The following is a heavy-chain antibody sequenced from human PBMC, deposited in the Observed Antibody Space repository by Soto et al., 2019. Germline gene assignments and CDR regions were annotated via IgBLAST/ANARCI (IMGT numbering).Heavy chain of an antibody. V-gene: IGHV1-46*01. Sequence: GASVKVSCKASGYTFTSYYMHWVRQAPGQGFEWMGIINPSGGSTSYAQKFQGRVTMTRDTSTSTVYMELSSLRSEDTAVYYCARHGKALSFGHTAAFDIWGQGTMVTVSS. CDR3: ARHGKALSFGHTAAFDI. CDR1: GYTFTSYY. J-gene: IGHJ3*02. D-gene: IGHD3-10*01. CDR2: INPSGGST.